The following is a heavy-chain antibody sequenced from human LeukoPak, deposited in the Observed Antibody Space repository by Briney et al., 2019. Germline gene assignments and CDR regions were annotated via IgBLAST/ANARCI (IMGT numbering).Heavy chain of an antibody. Sequence: SETLSLTCTVSGGSISNYYCSWIRQPPGKGLEWIGYFYYTGSTYYNPSLKSRVTISVDTSKNQFSLKLSSVTAADTAVYYCASTHYYDSSGYFSAFDMWGQGTMVTVSS. CDR2: FYYTGST. V-gene: IGHV4-59*08. CDR3: ASTHYYDSSGYFSAFDM. D-gene: IGHD3-22*01. CDR1: GGSISNYY. J-gene: IGHJ3*02.